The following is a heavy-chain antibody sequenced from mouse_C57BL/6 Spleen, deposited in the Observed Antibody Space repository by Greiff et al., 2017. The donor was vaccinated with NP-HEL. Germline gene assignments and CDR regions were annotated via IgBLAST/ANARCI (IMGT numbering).Heavy chain of an antibody. D-gene: IGHD1-1*01. CDR2: IHPNSGST. J-gene: IGHJ2*01. CDR1: GYTFTSYW. V-gene: IGHV1-64*01. CDR3: ARREDYYGSSYPYFDY. Sequence: QVQLQQSGAELVKPGASVKLSCKASGYTFTSYWMHWVKQRPGQGLEWIGMIHPNSGSTNYNEKFKSKATLTVDKSSSTAYIQRSSLTSEDSAVYYCARREDYYGSSYPYFDYWGQGTTLTVSS.